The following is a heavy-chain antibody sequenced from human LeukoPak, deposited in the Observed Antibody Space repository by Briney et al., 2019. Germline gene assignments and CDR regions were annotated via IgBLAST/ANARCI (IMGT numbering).Heavy chain of an antibody. CDR2: IVPIFGTA. V-gene: IGHV1-69*05. J-gene: IGHJ5*02. CDR3: ARSAGWSKNWFDP. CDR1: GGTFSSYA. Sequence: GASVKVSCKASGGTFSSYAISWVRQAPGQGLEWMGRIVPIFGTANYAQKFQGRVTITTDESTSTAYMELSSLRSEDTAVYYCARSAGWSKNWFDPWGQGTLVTVSS. D-gene: IGHD3-3*01.